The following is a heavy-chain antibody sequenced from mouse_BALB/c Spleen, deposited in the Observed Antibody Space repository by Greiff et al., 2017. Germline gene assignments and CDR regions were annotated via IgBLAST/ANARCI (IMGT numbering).Heavy chain of an antibody. CDR3: ASLDGYYRD. Sequence: DVMLVESGGGLVKPGGSLKLSCAASGFAFSSYDMSWVRQTPEKRLEWVAYISSGGGSTYYPDTVKGRFTISRDNAKNTLYLQMSSLKSEDTAMYYCASLDGYYRDWGQGTTLTVSS. CDR2: ISSGGGST. J-gene: IGHJ2*01. V-gene: IGHV5-12-1*01. CDR1: GFAFSSYD. D-gene: IGHD2-3*01.